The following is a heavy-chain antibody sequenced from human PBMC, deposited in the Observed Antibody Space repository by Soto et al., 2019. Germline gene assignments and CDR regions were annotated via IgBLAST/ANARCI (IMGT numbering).Heavy chain of an antibody. CDR3: ARDRTATDPYNYSGMHV. CDR1: GGTFSSYA. J-gene: IGHJ6*02. Sequence: QVQLVQSGAEVKKPGSSVKVSCKASGGTFSSYAISWVRQAPGQGLEWMGGIITISGTANYAQKFQGRVTITADDSTSTAEMELSRLRSEDTAVYYCARDRTATDPYNYSGMHVWCQGTTVTVSS. CDR2: IITISGTA. V-gene: IGHV1-69*01. D-gene: IGHD5-18*01.